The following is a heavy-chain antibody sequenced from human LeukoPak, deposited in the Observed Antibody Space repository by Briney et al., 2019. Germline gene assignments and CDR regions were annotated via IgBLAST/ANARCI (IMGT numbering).Heavy chain of an antibody. CDR3: ARRGFSGGLYYFDY. J-gene: IGHJ4*02. CDR1: GVSISSYY. CDR2: IYTSGST. D-gene: IGHD2-15*01. Sequence: SETLSLTCTVSGVSISSYYWSWVRQPPGKGLEWVGYIYTSGSTNYNPSLKSRVTISVDTSKNQFSLKLSSVTAADTAVYYCARRGFSGGLYYFDYWGQGTLVTVSS. V-gene: IGHV4-4*09.